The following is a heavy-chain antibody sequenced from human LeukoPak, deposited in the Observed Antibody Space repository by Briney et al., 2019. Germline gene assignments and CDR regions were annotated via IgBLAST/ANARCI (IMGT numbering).Heavy chain of an antibody. D-gene: IGHD3-3*01. CDR1: GGSISSYY. CDR3: ARGLKRITIFGVVSGAFDI. Sequence: SETLSLTCTVSGGSISSYYWSWIRQPPGMGLEWIGYIYYSGSTNYNPSLKSRVTISVDTSKNQFSLKLSSVTAADTAVYYCARGLKRITIFGVVSGAFDIWGQGTMVTVSS. CDR2: IYYSGST. J-gene: IGHJ3*02. V-gene: IGHV4-59*01.